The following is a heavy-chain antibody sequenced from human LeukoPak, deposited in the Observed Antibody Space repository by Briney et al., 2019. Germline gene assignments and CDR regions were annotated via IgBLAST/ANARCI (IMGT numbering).Heavy chain of an antibody. D-gene: IGHD4-17*01. CDR1: VFTFSSYW. CDR2: IKQDGGQI. CDR3: ARLGARQMLEY. V-gene: IGHV3-7*01. J-gene: IGHJ4*02. Sequence: GGSLRLSCAASVFTFSSYWMSWVRQAPGKGLEWVANIKQDGGQIYYLESVKGRFTVSRDNAKNSLYLQMSSLRAEDTAVYYCARLGARQMLEYWGQGTLVTVSS.